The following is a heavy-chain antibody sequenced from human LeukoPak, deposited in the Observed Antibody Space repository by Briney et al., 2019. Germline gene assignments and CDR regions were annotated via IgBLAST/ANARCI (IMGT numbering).Heavy chain of an antibody. D-gene: IGHD4-17*01. CDR3: AQDMYPYPPYGDYVENPVDY. J-gene: IGHJ4*02. V-gene: IGHV3-23*01. CDR2: ISGSGGST. CDR1: GFTFSSYA. Sequence: SGGSLRLSCAASGFTFSSYAMSWVRQAPGKGLEWVSAISGSGGSTYYADSVKGRFTICRDNSKNTLDLQMNSLRAEDTAVYYCAQDMYPYPPYGDYVENPVDYWGQGTLVTVSS.